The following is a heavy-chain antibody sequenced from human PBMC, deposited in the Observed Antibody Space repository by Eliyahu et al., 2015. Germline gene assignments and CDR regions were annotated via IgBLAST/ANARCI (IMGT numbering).Heavy chain of an antibody. CDR2: INDNVDST. Sequence: EVQLVESGGGLVQPGGSLRLSCAASGFTFSVFAMSWVRQXPGKGLQGGSTINDNVDSTYHADSVKGRFTISRDTGKNTLFLQMNSLRVDDTAVYYCAKDRGGGDGEFDHWGQGTLVTVSS. J-gene: IGHJ4*02. CDR3: AKDRGGGDGEFDH. CDR1: GFTFSVFA. D-gene: IGHD4-17*01. V-gene: IGHV3-23*04.